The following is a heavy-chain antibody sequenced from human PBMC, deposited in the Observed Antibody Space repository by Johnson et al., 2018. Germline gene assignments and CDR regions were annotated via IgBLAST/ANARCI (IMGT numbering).Heavy chain of an antibody. V-gene: IGHV3-48*02. CDR2: ISSSSSTI. CDR3: AREYSSSSGRLFDI. Sequence: QLLESGGGLVQPXGSLRLSCAASGFTFSSYSMNWVRQAPGKGLEWLSYISSSSSTIYYADSVKGRFTISRDNAKNSLYLQMNNRRDEDTAVHYCAREYSSSSGRLFDIWGQGTMVTVSS. J-gene: IGHJ3*02. CDR1: GFTFSSYS. D-gene: IGHD6-6*01.